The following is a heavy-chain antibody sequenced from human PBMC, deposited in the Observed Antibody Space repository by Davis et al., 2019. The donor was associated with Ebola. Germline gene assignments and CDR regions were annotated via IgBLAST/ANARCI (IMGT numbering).Heavy chain of an antibody. CDR1: GFTFSSYG. J-gene: IGHJ6*02. CDR3: AKTLIRNIPDYYYYGMDV. V-gene: IGHV3-30*18. D-gene: IGHD2/OR15-2a*01. Sequence: PGGSLRLSCAASGFTFSSYGMHWVRQAPGKGLEWVAVISYDGSNKYYADSVKGRFTISRDNSKNTLYLQMNSLRAEDTAVYYCAKTLIRNIPDYYYYGMDVWGQGTTVTVSS. CDR2: ISYDGSNK.